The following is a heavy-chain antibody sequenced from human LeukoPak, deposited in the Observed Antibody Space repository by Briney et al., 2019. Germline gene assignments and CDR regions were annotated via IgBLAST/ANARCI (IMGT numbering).Heavy chain of an antibody. CDR2: IYHSGST. V-gene: IGHV4-39*07. Sequence: SETLSLTCTVSGGSISSSGYYWGWIRQPPGKGLDWIGYIYHSGSTYCNPSLKSRVTISVDRSKNQFSLKLSSVTAADTAVYYCASRANYYDKYYWGQGTLVTVSS. CDR1: GGSISSSGYY. D-gene: IGHD3-22*01. CDR3: ASRANYYDKYY. J-gene: IGHJ4*02.